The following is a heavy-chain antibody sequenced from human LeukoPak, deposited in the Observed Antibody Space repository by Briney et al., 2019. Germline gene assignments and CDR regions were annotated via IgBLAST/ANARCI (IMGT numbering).Heavy chain of an antibody. Sequence: KPGGPLRLSCAASGFTFSSYSMNWVRQAPGKGLEWGSSISSSSSYIYYADSVKGRFTISRDNAKNSLDLQMNSLRAEDTAVYYCAREGLSSIAARPGAFDMWGQETIVTVSS. V-gene: IGHV3-21*01. CDR3: AREGLSSIAARPGAFDM. D-gene: IGHD6-6*01. CDR1: GFTFSSYS. J-gene: IGHJ3*02. CDR2: ISSSSSYI.